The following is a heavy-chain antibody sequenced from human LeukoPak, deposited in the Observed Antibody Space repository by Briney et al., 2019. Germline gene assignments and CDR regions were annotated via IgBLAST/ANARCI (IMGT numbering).Heavy chain of an antibody. CDR2: IRYDGSNK. D-gene: IGHD1-26*01. Sequence: GGSLRLSCAASGFTFSSYGMHWVRQAPGKGLEWVAFIRYDGSNKYYADSVKGRFTTSRDNSKNTLYLQMNSLRAEDTAVYYCAKVRGALYFFDYWGQGALVTVSS. CDR3: AKVRGALYFFDY. V-gene: IGHV3-30*02. CDR1: GFTFSSYG. J-gene: IGHJ4*02.